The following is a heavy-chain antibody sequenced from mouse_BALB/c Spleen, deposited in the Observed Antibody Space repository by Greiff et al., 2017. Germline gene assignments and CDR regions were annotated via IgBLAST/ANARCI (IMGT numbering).Heavy chain of an antibody. CDR1: GFTFSSYT. Sequence: DVKLVESGGGLVQPGGSLKLSCAASGFTFSSYTMSWVRQTPEKRLEWVAYISNGGGSTYYPDTVKGRFTISRDNAKNTLYLQMSSLKSEDTAMYYCARHGGYYSYAMDYWGQGTSVTVSS. D-gene: IGHD2-3*01. CDR3: ARHGGYYSYAMDY. CDR2: ISNGGGST. V-gene: IGHV5-12-2*01. J-gene: IGHJ4*01.